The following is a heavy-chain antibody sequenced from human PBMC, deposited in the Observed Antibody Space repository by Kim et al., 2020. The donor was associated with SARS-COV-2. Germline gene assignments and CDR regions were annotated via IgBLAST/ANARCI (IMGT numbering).Heavy chain of an antibody. D-gene: IGHD3-10*01. V-gene: IGHV1-46*01. CDR3: AREIIWFGEVSWGYGMDV. J-gene: IGHJ6*02. Sequence: ASVKVSCKASGYTFTSYYMHWVRQAPGQGLEWMGIINPSGGSTSYAQKFQGRVTMTRDTSTSTVYMELSSLRSEDTAVYYCAREIIWFGEVSWGYGMDVWGQGTTVTVSS. CDR2: INPSGGST. CDR1: GYTFTSYY.